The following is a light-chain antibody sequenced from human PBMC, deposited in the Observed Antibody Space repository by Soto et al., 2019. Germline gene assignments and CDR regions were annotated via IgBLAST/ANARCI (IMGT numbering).Light chain of an antibody. V-gene: IGKV3-20*01. CDR1: QSVSNNF. CDR2: GSS. Sequence: EIVLTQSPGTLSLSPGEGATLSCRASQSVSNNFVAWYQQRPGKAPRLLIYGSSSRASGIPDRFSGSGSGTDFTLTIRRLEPEDFAVYYCQQYCCSLLSFGGGTKVEIK. J-gene: IGKJ4*01. CDR3: QQYCCSLLS.